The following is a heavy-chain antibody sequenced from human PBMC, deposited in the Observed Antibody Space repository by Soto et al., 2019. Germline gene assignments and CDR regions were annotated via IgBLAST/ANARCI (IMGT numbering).Heavy chain of an antibody. Sequence: GESLKISCKGSGYSFAGYWITWVRQKPGKGLEWMGRIDPSDSQTYYSPSFRGHVTISVTKSITTVFLQWSSLRASDTAMYYCASQIYDSDTGPNFQYYFDSWGQGTPVTVSS. D-gene: IGHD3-22*01. CDR3: ASQIYDSDTGPNFQYYFDS. J-gene: IGHJ4*02. CDR1: GYSFAGYW. V-gene: IGHV5-10-1*01. CDR2: IDPSDSQT.